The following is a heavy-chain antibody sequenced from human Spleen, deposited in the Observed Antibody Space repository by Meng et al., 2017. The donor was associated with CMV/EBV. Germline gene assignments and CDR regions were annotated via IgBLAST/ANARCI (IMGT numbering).Heavy chain of an antibody. CDR3: ARVSSSYYGMDV. CDR1: GGTLRSYT. J-gene: IGHJ6*02. D-gene: IGHD6-13*01. V-gene: IGHV1-18*01. CDR2: ISAYTGNT. Sequence: ASVKVSCKASGGTLRSYTVSWVRQAPGQGLEWMGWISAYTGNTEYAQKFQGKVTMTTDTSTSTAYMELRSLRSDDTAVYYCARVSSSYYGMDVWGQGTTVTVSS.